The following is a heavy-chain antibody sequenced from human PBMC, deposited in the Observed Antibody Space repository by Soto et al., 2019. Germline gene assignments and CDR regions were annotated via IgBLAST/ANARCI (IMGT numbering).Heavy chain of an antibody. CDR3: ARDGCSSTSCSAGDPWGDYYYYMDV. CDR2: INPSGGST. D-gene: IGHD2-2*01. V-gene: IGHV1-46*01. CDR1: GYTFTSYY. Sequence: GASVKVSCKASGYTFTSYYMHWVRQAPGQGLEWMGIINPSGGSTSYAQKFQGRVTMTTDTSTSTAYMELRSLRSDDTAVYYCARDGCSSTSCSAGDPWGDYYYYMDVWGKGTTVTVSS. J-gene: IGHJ6*03.